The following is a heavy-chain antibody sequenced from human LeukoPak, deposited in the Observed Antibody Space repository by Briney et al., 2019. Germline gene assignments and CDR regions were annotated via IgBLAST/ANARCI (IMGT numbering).Heavy chain of an antibody. V-gene: IGHV4-4*02. J-gene: IGHJ4*02. CDR1: GGSISSTNW. Sequence: SGTLSLTCGVSGGSISSTNWWSWVRQPPGQGLEWIGEISLTGETNYNPSLNGRVTMSLDESRNQLSLDLTSVTAADTAIYYCSTESGAFCPFGYWGQGTLVIVPP. CDR2: ISLTGET. CDR3: STESGAFCPFGY. D-gene: IGHD1-26*01.